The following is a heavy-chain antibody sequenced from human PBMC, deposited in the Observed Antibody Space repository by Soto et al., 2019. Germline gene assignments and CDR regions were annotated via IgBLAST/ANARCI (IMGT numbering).Heavy chain of an antibody. V-gene: IGHV1-69*13. Sequence: SVKVSCKASVGTFSGYAISWVRQAPGQGLEWMGGIIPIFGTANYAQKFQGRVTITADESTSTAYMELSSLRSDDTAVYYCARGPPLYYYGSGSYYVYWGQGTLVTVSS. D-gene: IGHD3-10*01. J-gene: IGHJ4*02. CDR3: ARGPPLYYYGSGSYYVY. CDR1: VGTFSGYA. CDR2: IIPIFGTA.